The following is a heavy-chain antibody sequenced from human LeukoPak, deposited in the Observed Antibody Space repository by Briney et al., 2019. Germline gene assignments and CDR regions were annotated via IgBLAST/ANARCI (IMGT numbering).Heavy chain of an antibody. D-gene: IGHD2-8*01. CDR3: ARGKWPDY. CDR2: ISCYNGNT. CDR1: GYTFTNYG. J-gene: IGHJ4*02. V-gene: IGHV1-18*01. Sequence: VSVKVSCKASGYTFTNYGISWVRQAPGQGLEWMGWISCYNGNTNYAQKFQGRVTMTTDTSTSTVYMELRSLRSDDTAMYYCARGKWPDYWGQGTLVTVSS.